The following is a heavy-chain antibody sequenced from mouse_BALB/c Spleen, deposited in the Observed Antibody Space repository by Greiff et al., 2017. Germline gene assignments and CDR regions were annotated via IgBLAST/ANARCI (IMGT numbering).Heavy chain of an antibody. V-gene: IGHV1S29*02. CDR2: IYPYNGGH. CDR1: GYTFTDYN. D-gene: IGHD2-3*01. CDR3: ASDGYYAFDY. Sequence: EVQLQESGPELVKPGASVKISCKASGYTFTDYNMHWVKQSHGKSLEWIGDIYPYNGGHGYNQKFKSKATLTVDNSSSTAYMELRSLTSEDSAVYYCASDGYYAFDYWGQGTTLTVSS. J-gene: IGHJ2*01.